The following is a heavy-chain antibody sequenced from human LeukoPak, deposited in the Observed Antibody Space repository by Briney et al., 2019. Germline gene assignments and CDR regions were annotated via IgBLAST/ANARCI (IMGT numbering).Heavy chain of an antibody. J-gene: IGHJ5*02. V-gene: IGHV3-48*01. Sequence: GGSLRLSCAASGFTFSSYSMNWVRQAPGKGLEWVSYISSSSSTIYYADSVKGRFTISRDNAKNSLYLQMNSLRAEDTAVYYCARGYYDSSGYSGSWGQGTLATVSS. CDR2: ISSSSSTI. CDR1: GFTFSSYS. CDR3: ARGYYDSSGYSGS. D-gene: IGHD3-22*01.